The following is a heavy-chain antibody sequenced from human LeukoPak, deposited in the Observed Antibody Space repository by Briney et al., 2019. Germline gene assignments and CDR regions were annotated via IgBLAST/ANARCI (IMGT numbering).Heavy chain of an antibody. CDR3: ARERYNWKDFDY. CDR2: ISAYNGNT. CDR1: GYTYTSYG. J-gene: IGHJ4*02. V-gene: IGHV1-18*01. D-gene: IGHD1-20*01. Sequence: RASVRVSCKASGYTYTSYGISWVRHAPGQGLEWMGWISAYNGNTNYAQKLQGRVTMTTDTSTSTAYMELRSLRSDDTAVYYRARERYNWKDFDYWGQGTLVTVSS.